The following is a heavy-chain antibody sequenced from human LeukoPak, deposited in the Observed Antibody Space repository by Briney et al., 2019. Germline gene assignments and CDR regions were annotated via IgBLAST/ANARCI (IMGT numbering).Heavy chain of an antibody. J-gene: IGHJ3*02. Sequence: ASVEVSCKASGYTFTNYGINWVRQAPGQGLEWMGWISPYDGKRDYAQNLQGRLTMTTDTSTSTAYMELRSLTSDDTAVYYCANSGSGYSDAFDIWGQGTLVAVSS. CDR3: ANSGSGYSDAFDI. CDR2: ISPYDGKR. D-gene: IGHD3-22*01. CDR1: GYTFTNYG. V-gene: IGHV1-18*01.